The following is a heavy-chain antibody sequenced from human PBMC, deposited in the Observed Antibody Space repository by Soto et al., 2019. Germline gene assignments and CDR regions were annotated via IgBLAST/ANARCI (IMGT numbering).Heavy chain of an antibody. D-gene: IGHD2-2*02. J-gene: IGHJ6*02. CDR3: ARLARPDVVEGIYIGLLYPDV. Sequence: KSSETLSLTCTVSGGSISSGDYYWSWIRQPPGKGLEWIGYIYYSGSTYYNPSLKSRVTISVDTSKNQFSLKLSSVTAADTAVYYCARLARPDVVEGIYIGLLYPDVWGQGTTVTVSS. CDR2: IYYSGST. CDR1: GGSISSGDYY. V-gene: IGHV4-30-4*01.